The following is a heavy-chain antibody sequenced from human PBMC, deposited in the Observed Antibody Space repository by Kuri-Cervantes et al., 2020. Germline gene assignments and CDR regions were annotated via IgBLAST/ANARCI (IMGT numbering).Heavy chain of an antibody. CDR3: ARDRSDLFDY. CDR1: GYTFTDNY. Sequence: ASVKVSCKASGYTFTDNYLHWLRQAPGQGLEWMGWISPKSGDIKYAQKFQGWVTMTRDTSVNTAYMELRSLRSDDTAVYYCARDRSDLFDYWGQGTLVTVSS. V-gene: IGHV1-2*04. D-gene: IGHD3-16*02. CDR2: ISPKSGDI. J-gene: IGHJ4*02.